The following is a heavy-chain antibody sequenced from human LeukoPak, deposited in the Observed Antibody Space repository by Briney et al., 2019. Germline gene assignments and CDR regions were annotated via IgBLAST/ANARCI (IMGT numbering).Heavy chain of an antibody. CDR1: GGSISSSSYY. CDR3: AKTYHGSYYPFFDY. V-gene: IGHV4-39*01. Sequence: SETLSLTCTVSGGSISSSSYYWGWIRQPPGKGLEWIGSIYYSGSTYYNPSLKSRVTISVDTSKNQFSLELSSVTAADTAVYYCAKTYHGSYYPFFDYWGQGTLVTVSS. J-gene: IGHJ4*02. CDR2: IYYSGST. D-gene: IGHD1-26*01.